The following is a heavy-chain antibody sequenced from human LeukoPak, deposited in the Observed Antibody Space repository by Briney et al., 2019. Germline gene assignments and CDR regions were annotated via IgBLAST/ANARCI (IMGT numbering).Heavy chain of an antibody. CDR1: GSSISSYY. Sequence: SETLSLTCTVSGSSISSYYWSWIRQPPGKGLEWIGYIYYSGSTNYNPSLKSRVTISVDRSKNQFSLKLSSVTAADTAVYYCARRGEYCSSTSCYTVDYWGQGTLVTVSS. V-gene: IGHV4-59*12. CDR2: IYYSGST. CDR3: ARRGEYCSSTSCYTVDY. D-gene: IGHD2-2*02. J-gene: IGHJ4*02.